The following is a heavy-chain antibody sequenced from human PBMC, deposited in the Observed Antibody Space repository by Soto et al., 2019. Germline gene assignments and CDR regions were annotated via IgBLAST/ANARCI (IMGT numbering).Heavy chain of an antibody. CDR1: RGSISSYY. J-gene: IGHJ5*02. CDR3: ARVNWDRKNWFDP. CDR2: IYYSGST. D-gene: IGHD7-27*01. Sequence: SGTLSLTCTVSRGSISSYYWSWIRQPPGKGLEWIGYIYYSGSTNYNPSLKSRVTISVDTSKNQFSLKLSSVTAADTAVYYCARVNWDRKNWFDPWGQGTLVTVS. V-gene: IGHV4-59*01.